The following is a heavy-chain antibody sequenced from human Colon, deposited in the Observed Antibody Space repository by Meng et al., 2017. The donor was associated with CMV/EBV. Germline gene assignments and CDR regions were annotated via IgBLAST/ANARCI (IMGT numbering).Heavy chain of an antibody. J-gene: IGHJ6*02. D-gene: IGHD3-3*02. Sequence: GESLKISCSASGFTFRSYEMNWVRQAPGKGLEWVSYISSGGQTIHYADSVKGRFTIARDNTNNALYLQMSSLRADDTAVYYCAREPSLITISVVVTYGMDVWGPGTTVTVSS. CDR2: ISSGGQTI. CDR3: AREPSLITISVVVTYGMDV. CDR1: GFTFRSYE. V-gene: IGHV3-48*03.